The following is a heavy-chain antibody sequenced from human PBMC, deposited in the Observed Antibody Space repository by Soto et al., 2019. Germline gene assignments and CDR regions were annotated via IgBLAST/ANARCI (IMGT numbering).Heavy chain of an antibody. V-gene: IGHV3-53*01. J-gene: IGHJ4*02. CDR2: IYSGGST. D-gene: IGHD3-3*01. CDR1: GFTVSSNY. CDR3: ARSQNDFWSGYPPGFDY. Sequence: PGGSLRLSCAASGFTVSSNYMSWVRQAPGKGLEWVSVIYSGGSTYYADSVKGRFTISRDNSKNTLYLQMNSRRAEDTAVYYCARSQNDFWSGYPPGFDYWGQGTLVTVSS.